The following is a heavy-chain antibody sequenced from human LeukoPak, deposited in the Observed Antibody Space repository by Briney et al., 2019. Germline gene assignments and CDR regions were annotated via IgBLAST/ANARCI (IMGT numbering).Heavy chain of an antibody. CDR3: ASGPGGSALFN. CDR1: GGSISSSSYY. V-gene: IGHV4-39*07. D-gene: IGHD4-23*01. CDR2: IYYSGTT. J-gene: IGHJ4*02. Sequence: PSETLSLTCTVSGGSISSSSYYWAWLRQPPGKGPEWVGSIYYSGTTYYNPSLKSRVTISVDTSKNQFSLKLTSVTAADTAVYYCASGPGGSALFNWGQGTLVTVSS.